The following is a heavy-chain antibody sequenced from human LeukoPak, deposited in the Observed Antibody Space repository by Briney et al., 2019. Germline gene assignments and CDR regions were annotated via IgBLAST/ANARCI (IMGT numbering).Heavy chain of an antibody. J-gene: IGHJ3*02. CDR1: GYTFTSYG. CDR2: ISAENGNT. Sequence: GASVKASCKASGYTFTSYGINWVRQAPGQGLEWMGWISAENGNTNYAQKFQGRVTMTTDTSTSTAYMELRSLRSDDTAVYYCASLKNYYDSSGYLVTDAFDIWGQGTMVTVSS. D-gene: IGHD3-22*01. CDR3: ASLKNYYDSSGYLVTDAFDI. V-gene: IGHV1-18*01.